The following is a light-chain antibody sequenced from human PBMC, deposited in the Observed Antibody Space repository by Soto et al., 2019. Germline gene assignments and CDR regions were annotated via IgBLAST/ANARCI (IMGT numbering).Light chain of an antibody. V-gene: IGLV2-14*01. CDR2: GVT. CDR1: SDNY. Sequence: QSALTQPASVSGSPGQSITISCTGTSDNYVSWYQQHPGNVPKLMIYGVTNRPSGVSDRFSGSKSGNTASLTISGLQTEDEADHYCSSYLNRRTLLFGAGTKLTVL. CDR3: SSYLNRRTLL. J-gene: IGLJ1*01.